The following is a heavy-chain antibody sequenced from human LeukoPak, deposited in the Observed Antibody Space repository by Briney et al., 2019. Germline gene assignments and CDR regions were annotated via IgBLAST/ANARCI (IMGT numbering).Heavy chain of an antibody. V-gene: IGHV3-30-3*01. J-gene: IGHJ4*02. CDR2: ISYDGSNK. CDR1: GFTFSSYA. CDR3: ASWPGLNFDY. D-gene: IGHD7-27*01. Sequence: GGSLRPSCAASGFTFSSYAMHWVRQAPGKGLEWVAVISYDGSNKYYADSVKGRFTISRDNSKNTLYLQMNSLRAEDTAVYYCASWPGLNFDYWGQGTLVTVSS.